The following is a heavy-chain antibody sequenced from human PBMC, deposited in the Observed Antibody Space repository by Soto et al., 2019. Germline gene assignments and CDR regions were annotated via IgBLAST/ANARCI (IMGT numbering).Heavy chain of an antibody. V-gene: IGHV1-18*01. CDR3: ARGRYGDY. CDR1: GYGFTTYG. J-gene: IGHJ4*02. D-gene: IGHD1-1*01. CDR2: ISAHNGNT. Sequence: QVHLVQSGAEVKKPGASVKVSCKGSGYGFTTYGITWVRQAPGQGLEWMAWISAHNGNTNYAQKLQGRVTVTRDTSTSTAYMEVRSLRSDDTGGYYCARGRYGDYWGQGALVTVSS.